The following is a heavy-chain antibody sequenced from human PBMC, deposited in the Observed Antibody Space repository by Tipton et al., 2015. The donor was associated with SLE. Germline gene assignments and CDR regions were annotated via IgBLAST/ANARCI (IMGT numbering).Heavy chain of an antibody. D-gene: IGHD3-10*01. CDR2: IHYSGKT. CDR3: GGGNYFGDCMDV. CDR1: GGSIDYHY. V-gene: IGHV4-59*11. Sequence: TLSLTCTVSGGSIDYHYWSWIRQTPGKGLEYIGFIHYSGKTDAHPSLKSRVNMSVDTSKNQFSLRLSSVTTAETGVYYCGGGNYFGDCMDVWGKGTTVTVSS. J-gene: IGHJ6*03.